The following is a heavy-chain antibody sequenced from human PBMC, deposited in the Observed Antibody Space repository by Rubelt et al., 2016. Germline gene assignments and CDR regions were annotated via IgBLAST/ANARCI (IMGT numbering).Heavy chain of an antibody. D-gene: IGHD1-7*01. CDR1: GFTFSGYW. CDR3: ARDLGWNYDH. J-gene: IGHJ5*02. CDR2: IKEDGSEK. V-gene: IGHV3-7*01. Sequence: EVQLVESGGGLVQPGGSLRLSCAASGFTFSGYWMTWVRQAPGKGLEWVANIKEDGSEKYYVDSVKGRFTISRDNAQKSLYLQMNSLRAEDTSVYYCARDLGWNYDHWGQGSLVIVSS.